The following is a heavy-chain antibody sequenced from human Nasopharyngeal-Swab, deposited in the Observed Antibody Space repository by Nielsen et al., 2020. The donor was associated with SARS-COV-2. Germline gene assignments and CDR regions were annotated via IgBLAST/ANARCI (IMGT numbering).Heavy chain of an antibody. D-gene: IGHD2-15*01. CDR2: TRNKANSYTT. J-gene: IGHJ6*02. CDR3: ARGYCSGGSCPPGYYGMDV. CDR1: GFTVSSNY. Sequence: GGYLRLSCAASGFTVSSNYMSWVRQAPRKGLEWVGRTRNKANSYTTEYAASVKGRFTISRDDSKNSLYLQMNSLKTEDTAVYYCARGYCSGGSCPPGYYGMDVWGQGTTVTVSS. V-gene: IGHV3-72*01.